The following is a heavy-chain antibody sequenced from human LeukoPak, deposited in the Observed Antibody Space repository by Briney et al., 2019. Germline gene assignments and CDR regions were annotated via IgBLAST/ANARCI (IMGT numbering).Heavy chain of an antibody. Sequence: PGGSLRLSCAASEFTFSSYGMHWVRQAPGKGLEWVAVISYDGSNKYYADSVKGRFTISRDNSKNTLYLQMNSLRAEDTAVYYCARDRSVLRYFDWLRVISGAFDIWGQGTIVTVSS. CDR3: ARDRSVLRYFDWLRVISGAFDI. J-gene: IGHJ3*02. CDR2: ISYDGSNK. CDR1: EFTFSSYG. D-gene: IGHD3-9*01. V-gene: IGHV3-30*03.